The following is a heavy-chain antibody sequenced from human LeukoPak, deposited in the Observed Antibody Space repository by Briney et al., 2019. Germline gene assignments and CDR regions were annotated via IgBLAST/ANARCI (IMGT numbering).Heavy chain of an antibody. D-gene: IGHD4-17*01. CDR2: IYYSGST. J-gene: IGHJ5*02. Sequence: SEALSLICTVSGGSISSYYWSWIRQPPGKGLEWIGYIYYSGSTNYNPSLKSRVTISVDTSKNQFSLKLSSVTAADTAVYYCARVTPTDYGDYTNWFDPWGQGTLVTVSS. CDR1: GGSISSYY. V-gene: IGHV4-59*01. CDR3: ARVTPTDYGDYTNWFDP.